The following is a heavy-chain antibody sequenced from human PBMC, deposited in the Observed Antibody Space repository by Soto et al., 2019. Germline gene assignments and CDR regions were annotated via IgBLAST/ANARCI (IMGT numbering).Heavy chain of an antibody. D-gene: IGHD6-13*01. V-gene: IGHV4-61*01. CDR2: IYYSGST. J-gene: IGHJ5*02. Sequence: QVQLQESGPGLVKPSETLSLTCTVSGGSVSSGSYYWSWIRQPPGKGLEWIGYIYYSGSTNYNPSLKSRVTISVDTPKNQFSLKLSSVTAADTAVYYCARDRIAAAGSGGWFDPWGQGTLVTVSS. CDR3: ARDRIAAAGSGGWFDP. CDR1: GGSVSSGSYY.